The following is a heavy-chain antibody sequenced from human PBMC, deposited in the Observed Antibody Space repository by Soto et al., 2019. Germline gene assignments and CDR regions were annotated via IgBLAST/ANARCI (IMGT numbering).Heavy chain of an antibody. D-gene: IGHD5-18*01. CDR2: ISSSGSTI. J-gene: IGHJ5*02. CDR1: GFTFSSYE. Sequence: EVQLVESGGGLVQPGGSLRLSCAASGFTFSSYEMNWVRQAPGKGLEWVSYISSSGSTIYYADSVKGRFIISRDNAKNSLYLQMNSLRAEDTAVYYCARRGYSYGSNWFDPWGQGTLVTVSS. V-gene: IGHV3-48*03. CDR3: ARRGYSYGSNWFDP.